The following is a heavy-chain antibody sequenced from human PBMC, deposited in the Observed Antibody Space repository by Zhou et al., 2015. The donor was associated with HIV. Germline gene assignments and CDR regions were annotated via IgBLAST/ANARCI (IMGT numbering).Heavy chain of an antibody. CDR1: GYTFTSYG. J-gene: IGHJ4*02. CDR3: VVGGDQYFES. Sequence: QVQLMQSGADVKKPGASVKVSCQTSGYTFTSYGISWVRQAPGRGLEWMGMVSSYDVTTTYAQKFRGRITSTKDTSSGTIYMLMTNLRSDDTAVYFCVVGGDQYFESWGPGSLVTV. V-gene: IGHV1-18*01. CDR2: VSSYDVTT. D-gene: IGHD3-3*01.